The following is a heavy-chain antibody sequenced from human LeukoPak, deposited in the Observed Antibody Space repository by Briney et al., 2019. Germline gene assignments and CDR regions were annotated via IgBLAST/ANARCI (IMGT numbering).Heavy chain of an antibody. Sequence: SETLSLTCTVSGDSISGYYWSWIRQPAGKGLEWIGRIYTNGITNYSPSLKSRITMSVDTSKNQLSLKLTSVTAADTAVYYCARGPNYVDVWGKGTRVTVSS. CDR2: IYTNGIT. V-gene: IGHV4-4*07. CDR3: ARGPNYVDV. CDR1: GDSISGYY. J-gene: IGHJ6*03.